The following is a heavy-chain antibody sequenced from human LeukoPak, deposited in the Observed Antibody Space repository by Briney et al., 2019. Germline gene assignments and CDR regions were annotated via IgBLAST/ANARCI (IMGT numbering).Heavy chain of an antibody. J-gene: IGHJ6*03. CDR2: IRQDESER. CDR3: ARLSAYYYGSYFYYYMDV. V-gene: IGHV3-7*01. D-gene: IGHD3-10*01. CDR1: GFSFSSYW. Sequence: GGSLRLSCEGSGFSFSSYWMTWVRQLPGKGPEWVANIRQDESERYFADSVKGRFTISRDNAKKSVYLHMSSLRAEDTTLYYCARLSAYYYGSYFYYYMDVWGKGTTVTVSS.